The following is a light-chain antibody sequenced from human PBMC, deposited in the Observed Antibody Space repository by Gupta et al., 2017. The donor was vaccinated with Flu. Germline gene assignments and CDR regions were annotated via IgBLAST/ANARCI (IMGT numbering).Light chain of an antibody. CDR1: SSDVGGYNY. J-gene: IGLJ2*01. CDR3: GTHTSTSLLV. V-gene: IGLV2-14*01. CDR2: DVS. Sequence: QSVLTQPAAGSGSPWPSITISCTGTSSDVGGYNYVSWYQQHPGKAPKLMLYDVSNRPSGVSNRFSGSKCGNAASLTISGLTAEGGADYYCGTHTSTSLLVFGGGTTQTVL.